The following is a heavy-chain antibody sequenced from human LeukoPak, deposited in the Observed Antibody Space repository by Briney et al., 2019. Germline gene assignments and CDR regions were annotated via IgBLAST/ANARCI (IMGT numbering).Heavy chain of an antibody. D-gene: IGHD3-22*01. CDR1: GFTFSRNS. CDR3: ARDSTGITTYDSYFDY. V-gene: IGHV3-21*06. CDR2: ISTSSSYI. Sequence: GGSLRLSCAASGFTFSRNSMDWVRQAPGKGLEWVSSISTSSSYIYYADSVKGRFTISRDNAKNSLYLQMKSLRVEDTAVYYCARDSTGITTYDSYFDYWGQGTLVTVSS. J-gene: IGHJ4*02.